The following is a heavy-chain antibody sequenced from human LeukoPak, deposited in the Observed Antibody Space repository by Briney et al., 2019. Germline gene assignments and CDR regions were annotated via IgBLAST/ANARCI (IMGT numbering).Heavy chain of an antibody. V-gene: IGHV1-2*06. CDR1: GYSVIAYD. D-gene: IGHD4-17*01. CDR2: INPNSGGT. J-gene: IGHJ4*02. Sequence: ASVKVSCKASGYSVIAYDIYWVRQAPGQGFECMGRINPNSGGTNYAQKFQGRVTMTRDTSISTAYMELSRLRSDDTAVYYCASLDHNDYAIQYYFDYWGQGTLVTV. CDR3: ASLDHNDYAIQYYFDY.